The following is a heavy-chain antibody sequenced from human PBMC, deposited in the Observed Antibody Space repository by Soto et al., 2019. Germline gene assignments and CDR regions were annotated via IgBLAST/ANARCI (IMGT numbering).Heavy chain of an antibody. D-gene: IGHD6-13*01. J-gene: IGHJ5*02. CDR2: ISSGSSTI. Sequence: PAGSLRLSCAASGFTFSSYSMNWVRQAPGKGLEWVSYISSGSSTIYYADSVKGRFTISRDNAKNSLYLQMNSLRAEDTAVYYCARHPERIAEIGWFDPWGQGTLVTVSS. CDR1: GFTFSSYS. V-gene: IGHV3-48*01. CDR3: ARHPERIAEIGWFDP.